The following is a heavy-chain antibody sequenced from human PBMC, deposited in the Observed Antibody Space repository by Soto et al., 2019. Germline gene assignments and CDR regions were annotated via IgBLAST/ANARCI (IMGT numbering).Heavy chain of an antibody. CDR2: LSGTGGTT. CDR1: GFAFSSYA. CDR3: AKFIVGTGGSSGWPWFLDS. D-gene: IGHD6-25*01. Sequence: EVQLLESGGGLVQPGGSLRLSCAASGFAFSSYAMTWVRQAPGKGLEWVSALSGTGGTTYSADSVRGRFTIASDNSKNTLYLQMNGLSPEDSAISYVAKFIVGTGGSSGWPWFLDSWGQGTLVTVSS. J-gene: IGHJ4*02. V-gene: IGHV3-23*01.